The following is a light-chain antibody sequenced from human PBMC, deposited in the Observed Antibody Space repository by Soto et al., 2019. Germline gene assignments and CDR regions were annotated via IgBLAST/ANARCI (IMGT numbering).Light chain of an antibody. CDR3: GAWDSSLMGVV. Sequence: QSVLMQPPSVSAAPGQKVTISCSGSSSNVGNNYVSWYQQLPGTAPKLLIYDNNKRPSGIPDRFSGSKSATSATLHITALQTGDEADYYCGAWDSSLMGVVFGGGTKVTVL. V-gene: IGLV1-51*01. J-gene: IGLJ2*01. CDR1: SSNVGNNY. CDR2: DNN.